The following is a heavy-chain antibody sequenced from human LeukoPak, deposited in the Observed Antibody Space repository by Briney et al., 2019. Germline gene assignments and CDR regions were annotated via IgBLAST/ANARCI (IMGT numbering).Heavy chain of an antibody. V-gene: IGHV3-30*04. CDR2: ISYDGSNK. J-gene: IGHJ4*02. CDR3: ARARQYQLLFSGGYYFDY. D-gene: IGHD2-2*01. Sequence: GGSLRLSCAASGFTFSSYAMHWVRQAPGKGLEWVAVISYDGSNKYYADSVKGRLTISRDNAKNSLYLQMNSLRAEDTAVYYCARARQYQLLFSGGYYFDYWGQGTLVTVSS. CDR1: GFTFSSYA.